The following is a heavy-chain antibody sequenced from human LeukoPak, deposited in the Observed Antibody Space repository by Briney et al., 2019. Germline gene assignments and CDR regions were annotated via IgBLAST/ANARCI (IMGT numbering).Heavy chain of an antibody. V-gene: IGHV4-59*01. CDR1: DDSISPYS. CDR2: IYYSGST. J-gene: IGHJ6*04. CDR3: ARDRLLWFGELSYGMDV. D-gene: IGHD3-10*01. Sequence: SETLSLTCTVSDDSISPYSWSWIRQPPGKGLEWIGYIYYSGSTAYNPSLKSRVTISVDTSKNQFSLKLSSVTAADTAVYYCARDRLLWFGELSYGMDVWGKGTTVTVSS.